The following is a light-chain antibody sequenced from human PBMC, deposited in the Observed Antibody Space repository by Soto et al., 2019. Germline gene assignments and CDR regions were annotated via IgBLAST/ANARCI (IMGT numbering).Light chain of an antibody. CDR3: CSYGGGAYV. Sequence: QSALTQPRSVSGSPGQSVTVSCTGTSSDVGTYDYISWYQLHPGKAPKLMIFDVNKRPSGVPERFYGSKSGNTASLTISGLQTEDEADYYCCSYGGGAYVFGSGTKLTVL. CDR2: DVN. CDR1: SSDVGTYDY. V-gene: IGLV2-11*01. J-gene: IGLJ1*01.